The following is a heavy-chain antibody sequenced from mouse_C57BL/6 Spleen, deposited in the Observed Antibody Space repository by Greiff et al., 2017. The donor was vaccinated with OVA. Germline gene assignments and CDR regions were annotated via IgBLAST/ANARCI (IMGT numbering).Heavy chain of an antibody. V-gene: IGHV1-55*01. CDR3: ARKGEGYWYFDV. CDR2: IYPGSGST. CDR1: GYTFTSYW. Sequence: QVQLQQPGAELVMPGASVKLSCKASGYTFTSYWMHWVKQRPGQGLEWIGDIYPGSGSTNYNEKFKSKATLTVDTSSSTAYMQLSSLTSEDSAVYYCARKGEGYWYFDVWGTGTTVTVSS. J-gene: IGHJ1*03.